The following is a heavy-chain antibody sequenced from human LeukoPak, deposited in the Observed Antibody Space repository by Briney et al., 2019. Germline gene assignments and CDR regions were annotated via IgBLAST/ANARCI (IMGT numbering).Heavy chain of an antibody. Sequence: GASVKVSCKASGYTFNSYDINWVRQATGQGLEWMGWMNPNSGNTGYVQKFQGRVTMTRNTSISTAYMELSSLRSEDTAVYYCARGAVATIPYYYYYYGMDVWGQGTTVTVSS. CDR1: GYTFNSYD. CDR3: ARGAVATIPYYYYYYGMDV. V-gene: IGHV1-8*01. D-gene: IGHD5-12*01. CDR2: MNPNSGNT. J-gene: IGHJ6*02.